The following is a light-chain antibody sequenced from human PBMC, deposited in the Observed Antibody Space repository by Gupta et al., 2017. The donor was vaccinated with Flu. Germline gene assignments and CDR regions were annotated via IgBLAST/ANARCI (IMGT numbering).Light chain of an antibody. CDR1: QSLLHSDGKTY. V-gene: IGKV2D-29*02. CDR2: ESS. J-gene: IGKJ4*01. CDR3: IQSIQFPLT. Sequence: EIVMTQIPVSVSVTVGQRASISCRSSQSLLHSDGKTYLYWYFQRPGQSPQLLIYESSHRFSGVPHRVSGSGSGTDFTLNFSRVEAEDVGTYYCIQSIQFPLTFGGGTKVEI.